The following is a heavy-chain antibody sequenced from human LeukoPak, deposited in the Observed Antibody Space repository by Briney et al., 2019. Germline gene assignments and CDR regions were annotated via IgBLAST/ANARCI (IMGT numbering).Heavy chain of an antibody. CDR1: GFTFSSYA. J-gene: IGHJ4*02. V-gene: IGHV3-23*01. CDR3: AKDLVRAFYSSSPSAFDY. CDR2: ISGSGGST. D-gene: IGHD6-6*01. Sequence: PGGSLRLSCAASGFTFSSYAMSWVRQAPGKGLEGVSAISGSGGSTYYADSVKGRFTISRDNSKNTLYLQMNSLRAEDTAVYYCAKDLVRAFYSSSPSAFDYWGQGTLVTVSS.